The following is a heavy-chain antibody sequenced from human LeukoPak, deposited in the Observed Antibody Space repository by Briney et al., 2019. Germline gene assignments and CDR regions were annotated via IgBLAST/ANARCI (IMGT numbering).Heavy chain of an antibody. D-gene: IGHD2-15*01. Sequence: GGSLRLSCAASGFTFISYAMHWVRQAPGKGLEWVAVISYDGSNKYYADSVRGRFTISRDNSKNTLYLQMNSLRAEDTAVYYCARDGSDFDWGQGTLVTVSS. CDR2: ISYDGSNK. CDR1: GFTFISYA. J-gene: IGHJ4*02. V-gene: IGHV3-30-3*01. CDR3: ARDGSDFD.